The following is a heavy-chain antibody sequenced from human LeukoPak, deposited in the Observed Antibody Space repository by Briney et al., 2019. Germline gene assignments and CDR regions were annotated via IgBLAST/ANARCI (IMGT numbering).Heavy chain of an antibody. D-gene: IGHD2-2*01. J-gene: IGHJ4*02. CDR2: IYYSGGT. V-gene: IGHV4-61*01. CDR1: GGSVSSGSYY. Sequence: SETLSLTCTVSGGSVSSGSYYWSWIRQPPGNGLEWIGYIYYSGGTNYNPSLKSRVTISVDTSKNQFSLKLSSVTAADTAVYYCARVEDCSSTSCYTFDYWGQGTLVTVSS. CDR3: ARVEDCSSTSCYTFDY.